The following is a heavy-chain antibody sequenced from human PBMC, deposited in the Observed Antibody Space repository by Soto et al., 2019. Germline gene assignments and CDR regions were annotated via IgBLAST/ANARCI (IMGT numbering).Heavy chain of an antibody. Sequence: QVQLLQSGAEVKKPGASVKVSCKASGYTFDTYGISWVRQAPGQGLEWMGWITPNNGDTNYAQKIQGRVTLTTDTSSTTAYLEVSSLRSDDTAVYYCATMAPCCAGFCYSRPLDSWGQGTLVTVSS. V-gene: IGHV1-18*01. D-gene: IGHD2-21*02. J-gene: IGHJ4*02. CDR3: ATMAPCCAGFCYSRPLDS. CDR2: ITPNNGDT. CDR1: GYTFDTYG.